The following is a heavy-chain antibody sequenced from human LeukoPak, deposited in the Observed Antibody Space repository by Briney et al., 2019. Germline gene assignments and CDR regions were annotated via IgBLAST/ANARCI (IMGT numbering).Heavy chain of an antibody. CDR3: ATDRNSGKYYDY. CDR1: GLRFRNYG. J-gene: IGHJ4*02. V-gene: IGHV3-33*01. D-gene: IGHD1-26*01. CDR2: IYYDGSNQ. Sequence: AGRSLRPSCVVSGLRFRNYGMHWVRQAPGKGLEWVAVIYYDGSNQYYADSVKGRFTVSRDNAKNTLYLQMDSLRAEDTAVYYCATDRNSGKYYDYWGQGTLVTVSS.